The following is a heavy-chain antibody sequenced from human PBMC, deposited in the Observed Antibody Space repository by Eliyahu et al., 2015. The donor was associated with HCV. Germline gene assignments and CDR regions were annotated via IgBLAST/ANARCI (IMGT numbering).Heavy chain of an antibody. CDR1: GFTFSTYX. CDR3: AKETTLDY. D-gene: IGHD4-17*01. Sequence: EVQLLESGGGLVQPGGSLXLSCXAAGFTFSTYXMSWVRQAPGKGLEWVSRISDSGDSTHYADSVKGRFTISRDNSKNTLYLQMNSLRAEDTALYYCAKETTLDYWGQGTLVTVSS. CDR2: ISDSGDST. J-gene: IGHJ4*02. V-gene: IGHV3-23*01.